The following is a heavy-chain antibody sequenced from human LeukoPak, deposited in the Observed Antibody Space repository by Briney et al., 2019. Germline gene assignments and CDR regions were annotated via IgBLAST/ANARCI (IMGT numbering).Heavy chain of an antibody. V-gene: IGHV3-7*01. D-gene: IGHD6-13*01. Sequence: GGSLRLSCAASGFTFSSFWMSWVRQAPGKGLEWVANINQDGSEKYYVDSVEGRFTISRDNAKNSLYLQMSSLRAEDTAVYYCASSGSSWYGAFDIWGQGTMVTVSS. J-gene: IGHJ3*02. CDR3: ASSGSSWYGAFDI. CDR1: GFTFSSFW. CDR2: INQDGSEK.